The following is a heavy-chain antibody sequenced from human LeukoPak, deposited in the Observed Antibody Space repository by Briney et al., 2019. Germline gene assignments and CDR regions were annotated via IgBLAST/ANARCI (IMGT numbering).Heavy chain of an antibody. D-gene: IGHD6-13*01. CDR3: ARLWGSSSWVDY. CDR2: ICTSGST. CDR1: GGSISSYY. V-gene: IGHV4-4*09. J-gene: IGHJ4*02. Sequence: SETLSLTCTVSGGSISSYYWSWIRQPPGRGLEWIGYICTSGSTNYNPSLKSRVTMSVDTSKNQFSLKLSSVTAADTAVYYCARLWGSSSWVDYWGQGTLVTVSS.